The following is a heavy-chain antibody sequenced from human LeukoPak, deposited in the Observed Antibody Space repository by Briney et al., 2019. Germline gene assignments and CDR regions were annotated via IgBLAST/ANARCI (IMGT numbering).Heavy chain of an antibody. CDR2: ISGSGGST. V-gene: IGHV3-23*01. CDR3: AKDGDSSGWLGNSALDY. J-gene: IGHJ4*02. CDR1: GGSFSGYY. Sequence: QASETLSLTCAVYGGSFSGYYWSWVRQAPGKGLEWVSAISGSGGSTYYADSVKGRFTISRDNSKNTLYLQMNSLRAEDTAVYYCAKDGDSSGWLGNSALDYWGQGTLVTVSS. D-gene: IGHD6-19*01.